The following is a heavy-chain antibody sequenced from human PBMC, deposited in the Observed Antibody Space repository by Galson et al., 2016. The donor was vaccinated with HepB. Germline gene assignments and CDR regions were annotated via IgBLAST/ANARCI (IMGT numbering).Heavy chain of an antibody. Sequence: SLRLSCAASEFTFGDYYMSWIRQAPGKGLEWISFISGSGVTTFYADSVTGRFTISRDNAKNSLYLQMNNLTAEDTAVYYCARDPGEVATRPSYFDSWGQGALVTVSS. J-gene: IGHJ4*02. CDR1: EFTFGDYY. CDR3: ARDPGEVATRPSYFDS. V-gene: IGHV3-11*01. D-gene: IGHD6-6*01. CDR2: ISGSGVTT.